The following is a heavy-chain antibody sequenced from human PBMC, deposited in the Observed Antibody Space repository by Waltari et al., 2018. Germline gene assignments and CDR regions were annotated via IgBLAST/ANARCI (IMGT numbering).Heavy chain of an antibody. CDR2: ITHSGDS. Sequence: QLQLQESGPGLVKPSETLSLTCTVSGASVSSRIHYWGWIRQSPGKGLEWIGSITHSGDSYYKPSLRSRVTLLVDTSKNQFSRRVNSVTAADMALYYCARHMTTVTTSAFDYWGQGALVTVSS. D-gene: IGHD4-17*01. V-gene: IGHV4-39*07. CDR3: ARHMTTVTTSAFDY. CDR1: GASVSSRIHY. J-gene: IGHJ4*02.